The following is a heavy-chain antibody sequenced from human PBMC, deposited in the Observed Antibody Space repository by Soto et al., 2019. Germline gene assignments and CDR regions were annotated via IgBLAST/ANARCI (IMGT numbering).Heavy chain of an antibody. J-gene: IGHJ4*02. D-gene: IGHD3-3*01. CDR1: GFTFDSCV. CDR3: AKDLVSISGVAPDY. V-gene: IGHV3-23*01. Sequence: SGGSLSLSCAASGFTFDSCVMSWVRQAPGKGLEWLSLISGSGRYTDYADSVKGRFTISRDNSKNTLYLQMNSLRAEDTALYYCAKDLVSISGVAPDYWGQGTLVTVSS. CDR2: ISGSGRYT.